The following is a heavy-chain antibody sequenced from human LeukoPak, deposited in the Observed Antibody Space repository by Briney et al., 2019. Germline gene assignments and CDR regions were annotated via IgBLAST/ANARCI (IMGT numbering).Heavy chain of an antibody. J-gene: IGHJ3*02. CDR3: AKELAMVRGVIITMGAFDI. V-gene: IGHV3-30*02. D-gene: IGHD3-10*01. CDR2: IRYDGSNK. Sequence: PGGSLRLSCAASGFTFSSYGMHWVRQAPGKGLEWVAFIRYDGSNKYYADSVKGRFTISRDNSKNTLYLQMNSLRAEDTAVYYCAKELAMVRGVIITMGAFDIWGQGTTVTVSS. CDR1: GFTFSSYG.